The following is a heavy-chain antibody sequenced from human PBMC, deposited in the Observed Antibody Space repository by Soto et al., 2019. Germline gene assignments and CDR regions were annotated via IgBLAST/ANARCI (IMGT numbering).Heavy chain of an antibody. J-gene: IGHJ4*02. D-gene: IGHD6-13*01. V-gene: IGHV3-30*18. CDR3: AKEPTIAAVNFDY. CDR2: VSSDGYTK. Sequence: QVQLVESGGGVVQPGWSLTLSCSASGFTFSNYGIHWVRQAPGKGLEWVAVVSSDGYTKYYADSLKGRFTISRDNSRNTLYLQMNSLSEQDTGTYYGAKEPTIAAVNFDYWGRGTLVIVSS. CDR1: GFTFSNYG.